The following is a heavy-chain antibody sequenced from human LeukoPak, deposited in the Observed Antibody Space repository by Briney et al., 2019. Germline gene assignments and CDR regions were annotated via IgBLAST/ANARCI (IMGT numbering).Heavy chain of an antibody. Sequence: GDSLQISCQGSGYSFTSYWIGCVRQMPGECLEWMGIIYPGDSDTSYIPSFQGQVTISADKSISTAYMKWCSLKASDTAMYNCARPRYCSGGSCYSGYLDYWGQGTLVTVSS. CDR2: IYPGDSDT. V-gene: IGHV5-51*01. J-gene: IGHJ4*02. CDR1: GYSFTSYW. CDR3: ARPRYCSGGSCYSGYLDY. D-gene: IGHD2-15*01.